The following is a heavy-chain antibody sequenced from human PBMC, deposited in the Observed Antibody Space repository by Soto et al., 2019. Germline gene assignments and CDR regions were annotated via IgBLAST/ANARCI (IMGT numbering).Heavy chain of an antibody. CDR1: GGTFSSYA. D-gene: IGHD3-3*01. V-gene: IGHV1-69*13. CDR2: IIPIIGTA. Sequence: SVKVSCKAAGGTFSSYAISWVRQAPGQGLEWMGGIIPIIGTANYAQKFQGRVTITADESTSTAYMELSSLRSEDTAVYYRARVYKARYDFWSGYYYFDYWGQGTLVTVSS. J-gene: IGHJ4*02. CDR3: ARVYKARYDFWSGYYYFDY.